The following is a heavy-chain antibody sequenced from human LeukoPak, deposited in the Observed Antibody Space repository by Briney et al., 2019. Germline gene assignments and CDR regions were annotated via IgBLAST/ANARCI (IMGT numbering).Heavy chain of an antibody. J-gene: IGHJ5*01. CDR1: GFTYSLYA. V-gene: IGHV3-30*01. CDR2: ISYDGSNK. Sequence: GRSLRLSCAASGFTYSLYAMHWVRQAPGKGLEWVAVISYDGSNKYYADSVKGRFTISRDNSKNTLNLQMNSLRAEDTAVYYCARAPYYDSSGYYDSWGQGTLVTVSS. CDR3: ARAPYYDSSGYYDS. D-gene: IGHD3-22*01.